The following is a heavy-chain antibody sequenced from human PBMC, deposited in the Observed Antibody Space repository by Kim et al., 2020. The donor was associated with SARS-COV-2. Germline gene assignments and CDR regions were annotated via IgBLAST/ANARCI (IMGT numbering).Heavy chain of an antibody. D-gene: IGHD3-22*01. CDR1: GGSISSTSYY. Sequence: SETLSLTCTVSGGSISSTSYYWGWIRQPPGKGLEWIGGIYYSGSTHYNPSLKSRVTISVDTSKNQFSLQLSSVTAADTAVYYCARHYYYASSHFDYWGQGTLVTVSS. J-gene: IGHJ4*02. CDR3: ARHYYYASSHFDY. CDR2: IYYSGST. V-gene: IGHV4-39*01.